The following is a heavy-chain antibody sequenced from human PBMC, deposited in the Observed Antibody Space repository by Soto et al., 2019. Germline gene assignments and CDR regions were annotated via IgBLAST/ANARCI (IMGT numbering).Heavy chain of an antibody. V-gene: IGHV3-33*01. J-gene: IGHJ4*02. CDR2: IWYDGSNK. CDR3: ARADPVGPFDY. D-gene: IGHD1-26*01. Sequence: QVQLVESGGGVVQPGRSLRLSCAASGFTFSSYGMHWVRQAPGKGLEWVAVIWYDGSNKYYADSVKGRFTISRDNSKNTLYLQMNSLRAEDTAVCYCARADPVGPFDYWGQGTLVTVSS. CDR1: GFTFSSYG.